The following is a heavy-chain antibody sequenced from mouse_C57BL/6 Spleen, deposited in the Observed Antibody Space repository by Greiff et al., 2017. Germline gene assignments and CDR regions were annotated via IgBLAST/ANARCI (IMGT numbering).Heavy chain of an antibody. V-gene: IGHV1-50*01. CDR1: GYTFTSYW. D-gene: IGHD2-13*01. Sequence: QVQLQQPGAELVKPGASVKLSCKASGYTFTSYWMQWVKQRPGKGLEWIGEIDPSDSYTNYNQKFKGKATFTVDKSSSTAYLQLSSLTSEDSAVYYCARSSNGDEAYWGQGTLVTVSA. CDR2: IDPSDSYT. J-gene: IGHJ3*01. CDR3: ARSSNGDEAY.